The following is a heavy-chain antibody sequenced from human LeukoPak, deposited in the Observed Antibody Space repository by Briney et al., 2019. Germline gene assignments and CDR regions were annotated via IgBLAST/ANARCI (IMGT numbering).Heavy chain of an antibody. CDR1: GYTFTGYY. CDR3: ARVFLLSVSYYGSGSYAFDI. J-gene: IGHJ3*02. CDR2: INPNSGGT. V-gene: IGHV1-2*02. D-gene: IGHD3-10*01. Sequence: ASVKVSCKASGYTFTGYYMHWVRQAPGQGLEWMGWINPNSGGTNYAQKFQGRVTMTRDTSISTAYMELSRLRSDDTAVYYCARVFLLSVSYYGSGSYAFDIWGQGTMVTVSS.